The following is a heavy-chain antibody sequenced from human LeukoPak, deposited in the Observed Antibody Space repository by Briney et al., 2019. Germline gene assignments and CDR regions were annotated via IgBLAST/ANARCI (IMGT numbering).Heavy chain of an antibody. J-gene: IGHJ4*02. CDR3: AKDLAMAAGTWDY. D-gene: IGHD6-13*01. CDR2: IAHHGSNK. V-gene: IGHV3-30*02. CDR1: GFTFSSHA. Sequence: GGSLRLSCAASGFTFSSHAMHWVRQGPGKGLEWVAYIAHHGSNKYYADSVKGRFTISRDNSKRTLYLQMNSLRADDTAVYYCAKDLAMAAGTWDYWGQGTLVTVSS.